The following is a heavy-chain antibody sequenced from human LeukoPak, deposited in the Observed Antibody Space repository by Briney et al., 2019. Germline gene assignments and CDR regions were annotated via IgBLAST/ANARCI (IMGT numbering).Heavy chain of an antibody. J-gene: IGHJ5*02. D-gene: IGHD1-7*01. CDR2: INHSGST. CDR1: GGSFSGYY. V-gene: IGHV4-34*01. CDR3: ARYNWNYASPWFDP. Sequence: SETLSLTCAVYGGSFSGYYWSWIRQPPGKGLEWIGEINHSGSTNYSPSLKSRVTISVDTSKNQFSLKLSSVTAADTAVYYCARYNWNYASPWFDPWGQGTLVTVSS.